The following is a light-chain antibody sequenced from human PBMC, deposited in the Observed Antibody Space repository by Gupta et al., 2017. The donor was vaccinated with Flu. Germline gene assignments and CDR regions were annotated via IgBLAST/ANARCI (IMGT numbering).Light chain of an antibody. J-gene: IGKJ1*01. V-gene: IGKV1-39*01. CDR1: QRISSY. CDR3: QQGYNTPRT. CDR2: AAS. Sequence: DIQMTQSPSSLSASVGDRVTITCRASQRISSYLNWYQQKPGKGPKLLIYAASSVQSGVPSRFSGSGSGTDFTLTISSLQPEDCGTDVCQQGYNTPRTFGEGTKVEIK.